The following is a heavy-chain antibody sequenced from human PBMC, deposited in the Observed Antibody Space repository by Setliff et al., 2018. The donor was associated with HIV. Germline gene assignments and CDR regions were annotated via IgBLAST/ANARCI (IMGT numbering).Heavy chain of an antibody. CDR2: IYWDDDK. J-gene: IGHJ6*03. D-gene: IGHD3-3*02. CDR1: GSSLSTSGVC. V-gene: IGHV2-5*02. Sequence: SGPTLVNPTQTLTLTCTFSGSSLSTSGVCVGWIRQPPGKALEWPALIYWDDDKRYSPSLKSRLTITKDTPKNQVVLTMTNMDPVDTATYYCAHILQDPPSHFYYYFYMDVWGKGTTVTVSS. CDR3: AHILQDPPSHFYYYFYMDV.